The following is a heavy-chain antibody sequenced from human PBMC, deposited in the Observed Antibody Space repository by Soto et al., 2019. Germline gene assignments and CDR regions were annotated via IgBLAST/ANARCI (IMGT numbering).Heavy chain of an antibody. D-gene: IGHD4-17*01. J-gene: IGHJ4*02. CDR2: ISSSSSYI. Sequence: GGSLKLSSAASGVTLSSYSMNWVRQAPGKGLEWVSSISSSSSYIYYADSVKGRFTISRDNAKNSLYLQMNSLRAEDTAVYYCARDTTGKSNFDYWGQGTLVTVSS. CDR1: GVTLSSYS. V-gene: IGHV3-21*01. CDR3: ARDTTGKSNFDY.